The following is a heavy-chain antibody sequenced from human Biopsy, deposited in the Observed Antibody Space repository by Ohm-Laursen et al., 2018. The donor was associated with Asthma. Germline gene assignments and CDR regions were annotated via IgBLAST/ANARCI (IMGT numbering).Heavy chain of an antibody. Sequence: SQTLSLTCRVSGGYTGSSDHHWAWIRQAPGKGLEWMGFVFWSGSAHYSRSLERRVSISTDTATNEFSMKLWSVTPADTAVYFCARVVSYGDIYFGIDVWGPGNTVVVS. CDR3: ARVVSYGDIYFGIDV. D-gene: IGHD4-17*01. CDR1: GGYTGSSDHH. V-gene: IGHV4-30-4*01. J-gene: IGHJ6*02. CDR2: VFWSGSA.